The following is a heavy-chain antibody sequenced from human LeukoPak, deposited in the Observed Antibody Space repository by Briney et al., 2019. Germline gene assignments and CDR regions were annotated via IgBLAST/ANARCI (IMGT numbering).Heavy chain of an antibody. J-gene: IGHJ4*02. CDR3: AGRESDGSGSRTFDY. CDR1: GGSFSGYY. CDR2: INHSGST. D-gene: IGHD3-10*01. V-gene: IGHV4-34*01. Sequence: SETLSLTCAVYGGSFSGYYWSWIRQPPGKGLEWIGEINHSGSTNYNPSLKSRVTISVDTSKNQFSLKLSSVPAADTAVYYCAGRESDGSGSRTFDYWGQGTLVTVSS.